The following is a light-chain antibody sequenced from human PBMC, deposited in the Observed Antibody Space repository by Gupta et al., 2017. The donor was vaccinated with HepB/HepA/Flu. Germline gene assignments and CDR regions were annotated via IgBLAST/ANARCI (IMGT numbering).Light chain of an antibody. Sequence: DIPLTQSPSSLSASVGDRVTITCRASQSSSSYLNWYKQKPGQAPKLLIYAASSWQSGVPTRFRGSRSXTDXTLTISXRQDEDFAAYYRQQSKSSPPSTFGXGTKVEMK. CDR2: AAS. V-gene: IGKV1-39*01. CDR3: QQSKSSPPST. CDR1: QSSSSY. J-gene: IGKJ1*01.